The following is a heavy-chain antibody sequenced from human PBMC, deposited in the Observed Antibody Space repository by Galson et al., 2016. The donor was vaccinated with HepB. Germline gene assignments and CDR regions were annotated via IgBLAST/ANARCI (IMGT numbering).Heavy chain of an antibody. V-gene: IGHV3-21*01. J-gene: IGHJ6*02. D-gene: IGHD5-18*01. CDR2: ISSTSIYI. CDR3: ARGGSTGYY. CDR1: GFTFSSYS. Sequence: SLRLSCAASGFTFSSYSMNWVRQAPGEGLEWVSSISSTSIYIYYAESVKGRFTISRDNAKNSLHLQMNSLRAEDTAVYYCARGGSTGYYWGQGTTVTVSS.